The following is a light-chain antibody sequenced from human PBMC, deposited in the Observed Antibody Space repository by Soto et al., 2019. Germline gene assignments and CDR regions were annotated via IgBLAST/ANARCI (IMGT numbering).Light chain of an antibody. J-gene: IGKJ5*01. CDR2: DAY. V-gene: IGKV3-11*01. CDR3: QQRSDWPIT. CDR1: QSIINY. Sequence: EIVLTQSPATLSLSPGERATLSCRASQSIINYLGWYQQKPGQAPRLLIYDAYNRATGIPARFSGSGSGTDFTLTISSLAPEDFAIYYCQQRSDWPITFGQGTRLEIK.